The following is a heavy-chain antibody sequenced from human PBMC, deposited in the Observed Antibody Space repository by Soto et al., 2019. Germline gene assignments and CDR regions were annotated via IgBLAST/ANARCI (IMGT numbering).Heavy chain of an antibody. J-gene: IGHJ4*02. CDR3: ARDVLRFLEWLFDY. D-gene: IGHD3-3*01. V-gene: IGHV3-30-3*01. Sequence: SLRLSCAASGFTLTSYAMHWVRQAPGKGLEWVAVISYDGSNKYYADSVKGRFTISRDNSKNTLYLQMNSLRAEDTAVYYCARDVLRFLEWLFDYWGQGTLVTVSS. CDR1: GFTLTSYA. CDR2: ISYDGSNK.